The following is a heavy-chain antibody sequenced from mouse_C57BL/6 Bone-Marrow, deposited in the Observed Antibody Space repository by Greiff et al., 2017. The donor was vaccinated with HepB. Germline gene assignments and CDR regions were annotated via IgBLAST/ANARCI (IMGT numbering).Heavy chain of an antibody. CDR3: TTFYDGFLYAMDY. Sequence: EVKLEESGAELVRPGASVKLSCTASGFNIKDDYMHWVKQRPEQGLEWIGWIDPENGDTEYASKFQGKATITADTSSNTAYLQLSSLTSEDTAVYYCTTFYDGFLYAMDYWGQGTSVTVSS. J-gene: IGHJ4*01. D-gene: IGHD2-3*01. CDR1: GFNIKDDY. V-gene: IGHV14-4*01. CDR2: IDPENGDT.